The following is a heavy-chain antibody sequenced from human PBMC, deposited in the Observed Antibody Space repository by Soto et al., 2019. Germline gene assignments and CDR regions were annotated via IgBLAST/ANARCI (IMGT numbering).Heavy chain of an antibody. J-gene: IGHJ3*02. CDR2: IYYSGST. Sequence: QVQLQESGPGLVKPSETLSLTCTVSGGSVSSGSYYWSWIRQRPGKGLEWIGYIYYSGSTNYNPSLKSRVTISVDTSKNQFSLKLSSVTAADTAVYYCVRGQRHYDSSGYYSGAFDIWGQGTMVTVSS. CDR3: VRGQRHYDSSGYYSGAFDI. V-gene: IGHV4-61*01. CDR1: GGSVSSGSYY. D-gene: IGHD3-22*01.